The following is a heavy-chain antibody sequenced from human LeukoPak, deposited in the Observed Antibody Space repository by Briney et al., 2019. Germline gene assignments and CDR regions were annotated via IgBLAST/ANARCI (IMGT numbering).Heavy chain of an antibody. CDR2: IYYSGST. CDR3: AREGGPYRPLDY. J-gene: IGHJ4*02. Sequence: SETLSLTCTVSGGSISSSSHYWGWIRQPPGKGLEWIGSIYYSGSTYYNPSLKSRVTISADTSKNQFSLRLSSVTAADTAVYYCAREGGPYRPLDYSGQGTLVTVAS. CDR1: GGSISSSSHY. V-gene: IGHV4-39*02.